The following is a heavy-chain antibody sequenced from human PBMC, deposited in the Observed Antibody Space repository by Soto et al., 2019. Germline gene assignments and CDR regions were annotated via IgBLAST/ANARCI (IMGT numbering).Heavy chain of an antibody. CDR2: IYYSGST. Sequence: PSETLSLTCTVSGGSISSYYWSWIRQPPGKGLEWIGYIYYSGSTNYNPSLKSRVTISVDTSKNQFSLKLSSVTAADTAVYYCAREDCCGGSCRTGPWGQGTLVTVSS. V-gene: IGHV4-59*01. J-gene: IGHJ5*02. CDR1: GGSISSYY. CDR3: AREDCCGGSCRTGP. D-gene: IGHD2-15*01.